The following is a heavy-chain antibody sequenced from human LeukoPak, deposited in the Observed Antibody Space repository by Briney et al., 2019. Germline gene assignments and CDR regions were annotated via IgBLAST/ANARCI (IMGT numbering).Heavy chain of an antibody. D-gene: IGHD3-10*01. CDR2: IHHSGST. J-gene: IGHJ5*02. V-gene: IGHV4-31*03. CDR3: ANYGSGSYRFDP. CDR1: GGSISSGGYY. Sequence: SETLSLTCTVSGGSISSGGYYWSWIRQHPGKGLEWIGYIHHSGSTYYNPSLKSRLIISLDTSKNQFTLKLNSVTAADTAVYYCANYGSGSYRFDPWGQGTLVTVSS.